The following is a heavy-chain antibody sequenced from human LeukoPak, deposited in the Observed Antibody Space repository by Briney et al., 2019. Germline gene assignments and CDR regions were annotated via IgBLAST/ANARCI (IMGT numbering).Heavy chain of an antibody. CDR3: IRDFGSVGATNAFDI. CDR2: GNGDGSST. V-gene: IGHV3-74*01. Sequence: GGSLRLSCVASGFSFSTYWMHWVRQAPGKGLKWVSRGNGDGSSTSYADSVKGRFTISRDNAKNTVYLQMNSLRVEDTAVYYCIRDFGSVGATNAFDIWGQGTMVTVSS. CDR1: GFSFSTYW. J-gene: IGHJ3*02. D-gene: IGHD1-26*01.